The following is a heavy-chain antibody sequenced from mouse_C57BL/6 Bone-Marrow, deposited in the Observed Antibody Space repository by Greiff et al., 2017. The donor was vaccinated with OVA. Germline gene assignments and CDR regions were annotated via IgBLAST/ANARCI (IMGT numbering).Heavy chain of an antibody. CDR3: GDSSGTDYYAMDY. CDR1: GYTFTSYW. V-gene: IGHV1-72*01. Sequence: QVQLQQPGAELVKPGASVKLSCKASGYTFTSYWMHWVKQRPGRGLEWIGRIDPNSGGTKYNEKFKSKATLTVDKPSSTADMQLSSLTSEDSAVYYCGDSSGTDYYAMDYWGQGTSVTVSS. J-gene: IGHJ4*01. D-gene: IGHD3-2*02. CDR2: IDPNSGGT.